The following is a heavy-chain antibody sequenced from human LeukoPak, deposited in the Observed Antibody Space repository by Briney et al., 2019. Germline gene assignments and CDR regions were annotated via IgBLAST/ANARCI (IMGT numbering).Heavy chain of an antibody. J-gene: IGHJ6*03. Sequence: GGSLRLSCAASGFSFSTYGMHWVRQAPGKGLEWVAFIRYDGSNKYYADSVKGRFTISRDNSKNTLYLQMNSLRAEDTAVYYCAKSVTNYYYYMDVWGKGTTVTISS. D-gene: IGHD3-3*01. V-gene: IGHV3-30*02. CDR2: IRYDGSNK. CDR1: GFSFSTYG. CDR3: AKSVTNYYYYMDV.